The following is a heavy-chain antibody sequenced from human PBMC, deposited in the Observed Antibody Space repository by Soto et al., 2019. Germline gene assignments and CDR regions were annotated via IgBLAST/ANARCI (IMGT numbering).Heavy chain of an antibody. J-gene: IGHJ4*02. CDR2: ISYDGNNK. Sequence: GGSLRLSCAASGFTFRNYGMHWVRQAPGKGPQWVSYISYDGNNKYYADSVKGRFTNSRDNSRNTVSLQMSALRPDDTAVYYCARDPRDYGDYIYYFDSWGQGTLVTVSS. D-gene: IGHD4-17*01. CDR3: ARDPRDYGDYIYYFDS. CDR1: GFTFRNYG. V-gene: IGHV3-30*03.